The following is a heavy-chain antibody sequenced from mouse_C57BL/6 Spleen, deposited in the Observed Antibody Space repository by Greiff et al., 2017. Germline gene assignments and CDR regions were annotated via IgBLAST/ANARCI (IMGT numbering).Heavy chain of an antibody. Sequence: VQLQQSGAELVKPGASVKISCKASGYAFSSYWMNWVKQRPGKGLEWIGQIYPGDGDTNYNGKFKGKATLTADKSSSTAYMQLSSLTSEDSAVYFCASAGGNYWYFDVWGTGTTVTVSS. V-gene: IGHV1-80*01. CDR1: GYAFSSYW. CDR2: IYPGDGDT. CDR3: ASAGGNYWYFDV. D-gene: IGHD1-1*02. J-gene: IGHJ1*03.